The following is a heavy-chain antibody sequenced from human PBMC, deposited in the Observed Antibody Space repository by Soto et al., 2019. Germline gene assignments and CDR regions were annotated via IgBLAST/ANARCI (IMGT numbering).Heavy chain of an antibody. D-gene: IGHD2-15*01. CDR2: ISSTTNYI. Sequence: GGSLRLSCAASGFTFTRYSMNWVRQAPGKGLEWVSSISSTTNYIYYGDSMKGRFTISRDNAKNSLYLQMNSLRAEDTAVYYCASGDCSGGSCYSYYYYGMDVWGQGTTVTVSS. CDR1: GFTFTRYS. CDR3: ASGDCSGGSCYSYYYYGMDV. J-gene: IGHJ6*02. V-gene: IGHV3-21*06.